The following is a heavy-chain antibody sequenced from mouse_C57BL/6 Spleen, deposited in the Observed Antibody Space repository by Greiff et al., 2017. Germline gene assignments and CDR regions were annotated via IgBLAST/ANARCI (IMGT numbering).Heavy chain of an antibody. J-gene: IGHJ4*01. D-gene: IGHD2-5*01. CDR1: GYTFTSYW. V-gene: IGHV1-64*01. CDR3: ARGDSNYVAMDY. CDR2: IHPNSGST. Sequence: QVQLQQPGAELVKPGASVKLSCKASGYTFTSYWMHWVKQRPGQGLEWIGMIHPNSGSTNYNEKFKSKATLTVDKSSSTAYMQLSSLTSEDSAVYYCARGDSNYVAMDYWGQGTSVTVSS.